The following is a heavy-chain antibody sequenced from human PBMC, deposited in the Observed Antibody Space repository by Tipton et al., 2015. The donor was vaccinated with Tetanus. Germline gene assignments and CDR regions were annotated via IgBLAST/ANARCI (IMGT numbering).Heavy chain of an antibody. V-gene: IGHV4-31*02. J-gene: IGHJ4*02. CDR1: GGSISSGGYY. CDR2: IYYSGST. D-gene: IGHD1-26*01. CDR3: ARDQARGARGWNYFDY. Sequence: LSCTVSGGSISSGGYYWSWIRQHPGKGLEWIGDIYYSGSTYYNPSLKSRVTISVDTSKNQFSLKLNSVTAADTAIYYCARDQARGARGWNYFDYWGQGTLVTVSS.